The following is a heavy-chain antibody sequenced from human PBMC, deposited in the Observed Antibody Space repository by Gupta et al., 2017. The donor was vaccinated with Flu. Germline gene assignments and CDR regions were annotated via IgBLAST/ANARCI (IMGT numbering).Heavy chain of an antibody. CDR2: IKSETDGGTT. CDR3: TTDLSGGYAFDI. V-gene: IGHV3-15*01. J-gene: IGHJ3*02. D-gene: IGHD2-15*01. Sequence: EVQLVESGGGLEKPGGSLRLSCGGSGFSFSNAWMSWVRQAPGKGLEWVGRIKSETDGGTTHYGAPVKGRFTISRDDSKDTLYLQMNSLKTEDTAVYYRTTDLSGGYAFDIWGQGTMVTVSS. CDR1: GFSFSNAW.